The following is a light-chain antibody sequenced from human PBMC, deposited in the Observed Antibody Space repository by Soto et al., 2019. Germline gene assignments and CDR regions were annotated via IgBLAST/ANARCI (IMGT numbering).Light chain of an antibody. Sequence: EIVLTQSPGTLSLSPGERATLSCRASQSVTSSYLSWYQQKPGQAPRLLIYGASNRATGIPDRFSGSGSGTDFTLTISRLEPEDFAVYYCQQYGSSPPLTFGGGTKVDNK. CDR2: GAS. V-gene: IGKV3-20*01. CDR3: QQYGSSPPLT. J-gene: IGKJ4*01. CDR1: QSVTSSY.